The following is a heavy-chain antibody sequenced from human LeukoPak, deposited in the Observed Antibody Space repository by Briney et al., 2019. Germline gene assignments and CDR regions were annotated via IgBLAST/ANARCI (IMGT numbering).Heavy chain of an antibody. CDR1: GFTFTSSA. D-gene: IGHD6-19*01. CDR2: IVVGSGNT. CDR3: AASAGMRIAVAGWSDFDY. V-gene: IGHV1-58*01. Sequence: SVTVSCKASGFTFTSSAVQWVRQARGQRLEWIGWIVVGSGNTNYAQKFQERVTITRDMSTSTAYMELSSLRSEDTAVYYCAASAGMRIAVAGWSDFDYWGQGTLVTVSS. J-gene: IGHJ4*02.